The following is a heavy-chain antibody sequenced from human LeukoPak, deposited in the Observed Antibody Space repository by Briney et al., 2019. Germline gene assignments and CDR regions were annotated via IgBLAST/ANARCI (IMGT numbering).Heavy chain of an antibody. J-gene: IGHJ3*02. D-gene: IGHD1/OR15-1a*01. CDR1: GGTFSSYA. Sequence: SVKVSCKASGGTFSSYAIGWVRQAPGQGLEWMGGIIPIFGTANYAQKFQGRVTITTDESTSTAYMELSSLRSEDTAVYYCARVHMGTRGAFDIWGQGTMVTVSS. V-gene: IGHV1-69*05. CDR2: IIPIFGTA. CDR3: ARVHMGTRGAFDI.